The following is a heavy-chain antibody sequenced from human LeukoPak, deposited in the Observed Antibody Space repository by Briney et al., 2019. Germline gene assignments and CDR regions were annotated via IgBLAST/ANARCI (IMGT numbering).Heavy chain of an antibody. Sequence: PSETLSLTCAVYGGSFSGYYWSWIRQPPGKGLEWIGEINHSGSTNYNPSLKSRVTIPVDTSKNQFSLKLSSVTAADTAVYYCARGKTIFGVVTNNWFDPWGQGTPVTVSS. CDR1: GGSFSGYY. CDR3: ARGKTIFGVVTNNWFDP. V-gene: IGHV4-34*01. D-gene: IGHD3-3*01. CDR2: INHSGST. J-gene: IGHJ5*02.